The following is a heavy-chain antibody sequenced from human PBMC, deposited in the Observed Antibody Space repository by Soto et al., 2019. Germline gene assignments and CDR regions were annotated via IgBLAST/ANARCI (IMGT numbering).Heavy chain of an antibody. D-gene: IGHD1-7*01. CDR1: GDSISSGGYY. CDR3: ARVKVGTTRRAFDS. J-gene: IGHJ4*02. CDR2: IYDNGGA. V-gene: IGHV4-31*03. Sequence: QVQLQESGPGLVKPSQTLSLTCTVSGDSISSGGYYWSWIRQHPGKGLEWIGYIYDNGGAYYSPSLRGRAVISLDRPENQLALRRSSVTAADTAVYYCARVKVGTTRRAFDSWGQGTLVTVSS.